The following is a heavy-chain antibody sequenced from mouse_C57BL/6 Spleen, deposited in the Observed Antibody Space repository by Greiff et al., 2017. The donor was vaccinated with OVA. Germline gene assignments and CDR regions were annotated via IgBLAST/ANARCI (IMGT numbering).Heavy chain of an antibody. CDR1: GYTFTSYW. D-gene: IGHD1-1*01. CDR2: IYPGSGST. V-gene: IGHV1-55*01. J-gene: IGHJ3*01. CDR3: ARAENYYGSSFSWFAY. Sequence: VQLQQPGAELVKPGASVKMSCKASGYTFTSYWITWVKQRPGQGLEWIGDIYPGSGSTNYNEKFKSKATLTVDTSSSTAYMQLSSLTSEDSAVYYCARAENYYGSSFSWFAYWGQGTLVTVSA.